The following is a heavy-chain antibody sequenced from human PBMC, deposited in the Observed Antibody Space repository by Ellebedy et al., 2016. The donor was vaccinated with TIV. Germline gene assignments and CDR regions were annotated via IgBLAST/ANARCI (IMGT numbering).Heavy chain of an antibody. CDR3: ARDWTREDYGSGSYWAY. V-gene: IGHV4-4*07. D-gene: IGHD3-10*01. J-gene: IGHJ4*02. CDR2: IYTSGST. CDR1: GGSISSYY. Sequence: SETLSLXCTVSGGSISSYYWSWIRQPAGKGLEWIGRIYTSGSTNYNPSLKSRVTMSVDTSKNQFSLKLSSVTAADTAVYYCARDWTREDYGSGSYWAYWGQGTLVTVSS.